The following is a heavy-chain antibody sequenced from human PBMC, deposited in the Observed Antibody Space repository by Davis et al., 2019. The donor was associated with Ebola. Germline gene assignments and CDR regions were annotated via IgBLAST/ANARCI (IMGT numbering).Heavy chain of an antibody. CDR3: ARGDVVVTASLDY. CDR2: INHSGST. V-gene: IGHV4-34*01. Sequence: SETLSLTCAAYGGSFSGYYWSWIRQPPGKGLEWIGEINHSGSTNYNPSLKSRVTISVDTSKNQFSLKLSSVTAADTAVYYCARGDVVVTASLDYWGQGTLVTVSS. J-gene: IGHJ4*02. D-gene: IGHD2-21*02. CDR1: GGSFSGYY.